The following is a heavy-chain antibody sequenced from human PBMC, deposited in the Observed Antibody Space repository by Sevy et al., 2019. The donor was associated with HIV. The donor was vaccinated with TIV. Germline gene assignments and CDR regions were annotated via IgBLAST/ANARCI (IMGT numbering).Heavy chain of an antibody. J-gene: IGHJ3*02. Sequence: GESLKISCKGSGYSFTSYWIGWVRQMPGKGLEWMGIIYPGDSDTRFSPSFQGQVTISADKSISTAYLQWSSLKASDTAMYYCARHRQSIDYGGEREAFDIRGQGTMVTVSS. CDR3: ARHRQSIDYGGEREAFDI. CDR1: GYSFTSYW. D-gene: IGHD4-17*01. CDR2: IYPGDSDT. V-gene: IGHV5-51*01.